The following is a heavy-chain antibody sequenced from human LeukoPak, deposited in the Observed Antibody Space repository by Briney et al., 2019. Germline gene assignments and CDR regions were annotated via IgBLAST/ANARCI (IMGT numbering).Heavy chain of an antibody. D-gene: IGHD3-10*01. CDR2: ISGSGGST. J-gene: IGHJ3*02. CDR3: AKNYYGSGSYYNDAFDI. V-gene: IGHV3-23*01. Sequence: GGSLRLSCAASGFTFSSYAMSWVRQAPGKGLEWVSGISGSGGSTYYADSVKGRFTISRDNSKNTLYLQMNSPRAEDTAVYYCAKNYYGSGSYYNDAFDIWGQGTMVTVSS. CDR1: GFTFSSYA.